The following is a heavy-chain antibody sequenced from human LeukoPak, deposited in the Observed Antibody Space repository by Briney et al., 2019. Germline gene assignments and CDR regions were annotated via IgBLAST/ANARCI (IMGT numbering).Heavy chain of an antibody. Sequence: SETLSLTCTVSGGSISSTNNYWDWIRQSPGKGLEWVGTISYNGRTYYTPSLKSRVSISVDTSKNQFSLSMTSVTAADTAVYYCARHVPYYDSDFSAWGMDVWGQGTTVTVSS. CDR3: ARHVPYYDSDFSAWGMDV. V-gene: IGHV4-39*01. CDR1: GGSISSTNNY. CDR2: ISYNGRT. D-gene: IGHD3-16*01. J-gene: IGHJ6*02.